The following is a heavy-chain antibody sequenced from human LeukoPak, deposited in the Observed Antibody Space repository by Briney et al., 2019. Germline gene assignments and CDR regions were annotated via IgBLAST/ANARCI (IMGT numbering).Heavy chain of an antibody. CDR3: ARGTDYGGNYGYWYFDL. CDR1: GGSFSGYY. Sequence: SETLSLTCAVYGGSFSGYYWGWIRQPPGKGLEWIGSIYYSGSTYYNPSLKSRVTISVDTSKNQFSLKLSSVTAADTAVYYCARGTDYGGNYGYWYFDLWGRGTLVTVSS. V-gene: IGHV4-34*01. CDR2: IYYSGST. J-gene: IGHJ2*01. D-gene: IGHD4/OR15-4a*01.